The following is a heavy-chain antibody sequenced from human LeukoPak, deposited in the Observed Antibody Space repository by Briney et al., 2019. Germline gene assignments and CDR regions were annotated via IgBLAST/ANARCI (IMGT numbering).Heavy chain of an antibody. D-gene: IGHD4-17*01. V-gene: IGHV1-2*02. Sequence: ASVKVSFKASGYTFTGHYMHWVRQAPGQGLEWMGWINPNSGGTYYAQRLQGRVTMTRDTSISTAYMELSWLRSDDTAVYYCARQNGPHYALAYWGQGELLTASS. CDR1: GYTFTGHY. CDR3: ARQNGPHYALAY. J-gene: IGHJ4*02. CDR2: INPNSGGT.